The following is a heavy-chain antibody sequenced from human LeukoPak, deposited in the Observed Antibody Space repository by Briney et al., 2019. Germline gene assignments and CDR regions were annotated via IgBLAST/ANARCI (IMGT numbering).Heavy chain of an antibody. Sequence: GGSLRLSCAASGFTFSSYWMSWVRQAPGKGLEWVANIKQDGSEKYYVDSVKGRFTISRDNAKNSLYLQMNSLRAEDTGVYYCAREPRGLEPGWCFDLWGRGTLVTVSS. J-gene: IGHJ2*01. CDR1: GFTFSSYW. D-gene: IGHD1-1*01. CDR2: IKQDGSEK. CDR3: AREPRGLEPGWCFDL. V-gene: IGHV3-7*01.